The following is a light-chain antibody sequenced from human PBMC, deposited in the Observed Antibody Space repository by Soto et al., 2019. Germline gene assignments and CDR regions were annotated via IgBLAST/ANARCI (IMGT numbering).Light chain of an antibody. CDR2: ATS. V-gene: IGKV1-39*01. J-gene: IGKJ3*01. Sequence: IQMTQSPSSLSASLGDRVTITCRASQGIRGDLGWYQQKPGKAPKLLISATSTLQSGVPSRFSGRGSGTNFTLTISSLQPEDFATYYCQQSYSTPLFGPGTKVDIK. CDR3: QQSYSTPL. CDR1: QGIRGD.